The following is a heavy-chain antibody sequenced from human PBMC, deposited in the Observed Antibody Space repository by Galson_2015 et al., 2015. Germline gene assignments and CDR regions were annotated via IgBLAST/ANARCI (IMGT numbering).Heavy chain of an antibody. J-gene: IGHJ4*02. D-gene: IGHD2-15*01. CDR2: INQDGSEK. V-gene: IGHV3-7*01. Sequence: SLRLSCAASGFTFSSYWVSWVRQAPGKGLEWVANINQDGSEKHYLDSVKGRFTISRDNAKNSLYLEMNSLRAEDTAVYYCASRYCSGGRCYSNILDYFDYWGQGTLVTVSS. CDR1: GFTFSSYW. CDR3: ASRYCSGGRCYSNILDYFDY.